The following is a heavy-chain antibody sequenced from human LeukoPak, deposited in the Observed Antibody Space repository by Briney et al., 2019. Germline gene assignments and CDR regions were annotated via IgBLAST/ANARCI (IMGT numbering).Heavy chain of an antibody. V-gene: IGHV4-38-2*02. CDR3: ARARGSYDSSGYGSYSDY. J-gene: IGHJ4*01. Sequence: SETLSLTCIVSGDSISSGNFWGWIRQPPGKGLDYIGNIDHRGNTYYNPSLKSRLTISVDTSRHQFSLTLSSVTAADTAVYYCARARGSYDSSGYGSYSDYWGHGTLVTVSS. CDR1: GDSISSGNF. D-gene: IGHD3-22*01. CDR2: IDHRGNT.